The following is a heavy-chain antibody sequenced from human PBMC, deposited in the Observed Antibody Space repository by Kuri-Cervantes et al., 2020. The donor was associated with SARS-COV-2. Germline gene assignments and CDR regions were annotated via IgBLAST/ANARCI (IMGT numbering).Heavy chain of an antibody. D-gene: IGHD6-13*01. CDR1: RFTFSSYG. Sequence: SLKISCAASRFTFSSYGMHWVRQAPGKGLEWVAVIWYDGSNKYYADSVKGRFTISRDNSKNTLYLQMNSLRAEDTAVYYCARSRQGYSSSWYNNWFDPWGQGTLVTVSS. J-gene: IGHJ5*02. CDR3: ARSRQGYSSSWYNNWFDP. CDR2: IWYDGSNK. V-gene: IGHV3-33*08.